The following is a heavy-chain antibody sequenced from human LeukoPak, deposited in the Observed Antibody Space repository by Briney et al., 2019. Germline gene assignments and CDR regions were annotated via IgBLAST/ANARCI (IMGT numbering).Heavy chain of an antibody. CDR3: AKRGYSSSSLY. CDR2: ISYDGNKK. CDR1: GLTFRTYA. V-gene: IGHV3-30*04. D-gene: IGHD6-13*01. Sequence: PGWSLRLSCEASGLTFRTYAMHWVRQAPGKGLEWVAVISYDGNKKQYADSVKGRFTISRDNSKNMLYLQMNSLRAEDTAVYYCAKRGYSSSSLYWGQGTLVTVSS. J-gene: IGHJ4*02.